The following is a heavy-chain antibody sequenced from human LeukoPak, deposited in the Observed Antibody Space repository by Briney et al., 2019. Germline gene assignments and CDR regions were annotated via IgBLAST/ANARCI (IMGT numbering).Heavy chain of an antibody. CDR3: ARGAVNRYNWNDDNFYYYYMDV. J-gene: IGHJ6*03. Sequence: ASVKVSCKASGYTFTSYDINWVRQATGQGLEWMGWMNPNSGNTGYAQKFQGRVTMTTDTSTSTAYMELRSLRSGDTAVYYCARGAVNRYNWNDDNFYYYYMDVWGKGTTVTVSS. V-gene: IGHV1-8*01. CDR2: MNPNSGNT. D-gene: IGHD1-1*01. CDR1: GYTFTSYD.